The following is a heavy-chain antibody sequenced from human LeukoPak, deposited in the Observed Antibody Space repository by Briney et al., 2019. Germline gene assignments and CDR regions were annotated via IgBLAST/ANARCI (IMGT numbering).Heavy chain of an antibody. V-gene: IGHV4-61*08. CDR1: GGSISSSGYY. CDR2: IYYSGST. J-gene: IGHJ5*02. CDR3: ARDGRNSGYGAPWFDP. Sequence: SETLSLTCTVSGGSISSSGYYWGWIRQPPGKGLEWIGYIYYSGSTNYNPSLKSRVTISVDTSKNQFSLKLSSVTAADTAVYYCARDGRNSGYGAPWFDPWGQGTLVTVSS. D-gene: IGHD5-12*01.